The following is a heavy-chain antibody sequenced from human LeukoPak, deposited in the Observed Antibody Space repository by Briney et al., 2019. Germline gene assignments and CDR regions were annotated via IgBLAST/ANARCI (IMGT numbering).Heavy chain of an antibody. CDR1: GYTFTDYY. D-gene: IGHD3-10*01. J-gene: IGHJ4*02. CDR2: ITPKSGAT. V-gene: IGHV1-2*02. Sequence: ASVKVSCKASGYTFTDYYIHWVRQAPGQGLEWMGWITPKSGATIYAQTFKGRVSMTSDTSVSTAYMELNSLRSDDTAVYYCARAYHLLRGVSPFGDWGQGTLVSVPP. CDR3: ARAYHLLRGVSPFGD.